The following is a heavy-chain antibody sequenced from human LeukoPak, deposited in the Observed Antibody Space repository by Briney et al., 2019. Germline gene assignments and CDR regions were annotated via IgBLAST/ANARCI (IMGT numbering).Heavy chain of an antibody. CDR1: GGSISGTNW. Sequence: SETLSLTCGVSGGSISGTNWWSWVRQPPGQGLEWIGEVSLAGQTNYNPSLNGRVTMSLDKSSNQLSLHLTSVTAADTATYFCSRESGPFCPFGYWGQGTLVIVSS. D-gene: IGHD1-26*01. J-gene: IGHJ4*02. CDR3: SRESGPFCPFGY. V-gene: IGHV4/OR15-8*02. CDR2: VSLAGQT.